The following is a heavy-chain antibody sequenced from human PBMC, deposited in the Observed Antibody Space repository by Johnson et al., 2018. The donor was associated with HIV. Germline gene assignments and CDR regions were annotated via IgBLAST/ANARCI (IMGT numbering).Heavy chain of an antibody. CDR1: GFPFNLYW. J-gene: IGHJ3*02. Sequence: VQLVESGGGLVQPGGSLRLSCAASGFPFNLYWMTWVRQAPGKGLEWVANIKQDGSEKYYVDSVKGRFTISRDNAKNSLYLQMNSLRAEDTAVYYCARGVSSSWYSLDAFDIWGQGTMVTVSS. CDR2: IKQDGSEK. D-gene: IGHD6-13*01. CDR3: ARGVSSSWYSLDAFDI. V-gene: IGHV3-7*04.